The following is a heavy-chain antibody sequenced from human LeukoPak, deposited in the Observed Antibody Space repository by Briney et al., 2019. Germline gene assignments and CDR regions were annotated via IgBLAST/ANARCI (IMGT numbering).Heavy chain of an antibody. D-gene: IGHD1-26*01. CDR1: GFTFSNAY. V-gene: IGHV3-15*07. J-gene: IGHJ4*02. CDR2: IKPKADGGTT. CDR3: TTGGSYYEGFDY. Sequence: GESLRLSCAASGFTFSNAYMNWVRQAPGKGLEWVGRIKPKADGGTTDYAAPVKGRFTISRDDSKTTLFLQMNSLKTEDTAVYYCTTGGSYYEGFDYWGQGTLVTVSS.